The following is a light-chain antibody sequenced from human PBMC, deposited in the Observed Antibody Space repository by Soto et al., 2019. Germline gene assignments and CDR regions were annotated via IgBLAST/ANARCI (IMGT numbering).Light chain of an antibody. Sequence: QSALTQPASVSGSPGQSITISCTGTSSDVGGYNYVSWYQQHPGKAPKLMIYEVSNRPSGVSNRFSGSKSGNTASMTIPGLQAEYEADYYCSSYTSSSTLEGVFGGGTKLTVL. CDR1: SSDVGGYNY. CDR2: EVS. V-gene: IGLV2-14*01. CDR3: SSYTSSSTLEGV. J-gene: IGLJ2*01.